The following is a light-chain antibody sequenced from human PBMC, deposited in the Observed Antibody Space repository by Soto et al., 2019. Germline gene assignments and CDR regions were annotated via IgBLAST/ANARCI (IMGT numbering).Light chain of an antibody. Sequence: SVLTQPPSVSGAPGQRVTISCTGSSSNIGAGYDLHWYRQLPGTAPKLLIYDDNNRPSGVPDRFSGSKSGTSASLAISGLQAEDEADYYCQSYDSSLSGYVFGTGTK. J-gene: IGLJ1*01. CDR3: QSYDSSLSGYV. V-gene: IGLV1-40*01. CDR1: SSNIGAGYD. CDR2: DDN.